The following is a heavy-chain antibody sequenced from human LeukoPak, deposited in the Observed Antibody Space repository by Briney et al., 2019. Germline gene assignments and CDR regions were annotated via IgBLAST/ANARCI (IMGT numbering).Heavy chain of an antibody. D-gene: IGHD3-3*01. J-gene: IGHJ4*02. V-gene: IGHV1-24*01. CDR2: FDPEDGET. CDR1: GYTLTELS. Sequence: ASVKVSCKVSGYTLTELSMHWVRQAPGKGLEWMGGFDPEDGETIYAQKFQGRVTMTEDTSTDTAYMELSSLRSEDTAVYYCATNLVVVIDYDFWSGFDYWGQGTLVTVSS. CDR3: ATNLVVVIDYDFWSGFDY.